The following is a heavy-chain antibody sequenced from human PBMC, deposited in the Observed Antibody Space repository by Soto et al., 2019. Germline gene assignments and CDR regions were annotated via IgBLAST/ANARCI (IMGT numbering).Heavy chain of an antibody. CDR2: INHSGST. CDR1: GGSFSGYY. J-gene: IGHJ4*02. CDR3: ARGPRAYDILTGVTALLPYYFHY. Sequence: NPSETLSLTCAVYGGSFSGYYWSWIRQPPGKGLEWIGEINHSGSTNYNPSLKSRVTISVDTSKNQFSLKLSSVTAADTAVYYCARGPRAYDILTGVTALLPYYFHYWGQGTLVTVSS. D-gene: IGHD3-9*01. V-gene: IGHV4-34*01.